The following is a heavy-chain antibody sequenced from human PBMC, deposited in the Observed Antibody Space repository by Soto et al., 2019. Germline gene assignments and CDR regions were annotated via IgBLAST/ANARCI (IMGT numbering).Heavy chain of an antibody. CDR3: ARTGDRNIYFHY. CDR1: GYSFTSYW. D-gene: IGHD4-17*01. V-gene: IGHV5-51*01. CDR2: IYPGDSET. Sequence: GHSLKISCKGSGYSFTSYWIRCMLQMPGKGLEWMGIIYPGDSETRYRAAWQGEVTMSAEKAIGTGDLQWSSLKASDTAMYYCARTGDRNIYFHYWGQGNLVTVS. J-gene: IGHJ4*02.